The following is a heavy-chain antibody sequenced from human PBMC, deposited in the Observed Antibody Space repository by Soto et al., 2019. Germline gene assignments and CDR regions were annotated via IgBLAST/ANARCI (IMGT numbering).Heavy chain of an antibody. Sequence: QVQLQESGPGLVKPSQTLSLTCTVSGGSISSGGYYWSWIRQHPGKGLEWIGYIYYSGSTYYNPSLKSRVTISVATSKNQFSLKLSSVTAADTAVYYCAMGQQLVESHLGGMDVWGQGTTVTVSS. D-gene: IGHD6-13*01. CDR3: AMGQQLVESHLGGMDV. J-gene: IGHJ6*02. CDR2: IYYSGST. V-gene: IGHV4-31*03. CDR1: GGSISSGGYY.